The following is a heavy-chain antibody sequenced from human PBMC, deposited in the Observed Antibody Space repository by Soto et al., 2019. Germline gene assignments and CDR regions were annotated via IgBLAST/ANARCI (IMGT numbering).Heavy chain of an antibody. CDR3: ARHEPVRGSTPHYGMDV. CDR1: GYSFTSYW. D-gene: IGHD3-10*01. J-gene: IGHJ6*02. CDR2: IYPGDSDT. V-gene: IGHV5-51*01. Sequence: PGESLKISCKGSGYSFTSYWIGWVRQMPGKGLEWMGIIYPGDSDTRYSPSSQGQVTISADKSISTAYLQWSSLKASDTAMYYCARHEPVRGSTPHYGMDVWGQGTTVTVSS.